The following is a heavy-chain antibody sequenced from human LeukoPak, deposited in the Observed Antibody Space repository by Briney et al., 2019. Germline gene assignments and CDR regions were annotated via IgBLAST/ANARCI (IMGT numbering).Heavy chain of an antibody. J-gene: IGHJ4*02. CDR2: ISWNSGSI. CDR3: AKGGRRDGYNTYYFDY. Sequence: PGGSLRLSCAASGFTFSSYTMNWVRQAPGKGLEWVSGISWNSGSIGYADSVKGRFTISRDNAKNSLYLQMNSLRAEDTALYYCAKGGRRDGYNTYYFDYWGQGTLVTVSS. D-gene: IGHD5-24*01. CDR1: GFTFSSYT. V-gene: IGHV3-9*01.